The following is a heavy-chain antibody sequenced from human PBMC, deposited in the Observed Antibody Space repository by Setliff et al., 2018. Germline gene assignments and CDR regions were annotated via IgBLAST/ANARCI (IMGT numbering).Heavy chain of an antibody. V-gene: IGHV3-48*01. D-gene: IGHD6-19*01. CDR2: ISSSSGLI. Sequence: PGGSLRLSCAASGFTFSTYAMNWLRQAPGKGLEWVPYISSSSGLIYYADSVKGRFTISRDEAKNSLYLQMNSLRTEDTAVYYCARSAVAVPGQFYFDNWGQGTQVTVSS. J-gene: IGHJ4*02. CDR3: ARSAVAVPGQFYFDN. CDR1: GFTFSTYA.